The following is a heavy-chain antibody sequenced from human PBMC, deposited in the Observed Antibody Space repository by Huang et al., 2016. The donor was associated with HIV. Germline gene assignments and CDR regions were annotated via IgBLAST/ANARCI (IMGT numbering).Heavy chain of an antibody. V-gene: IGHV1-18*01. CDR2: VSAYSGDT. J-gene: IGHJ4*02. CDR1: GYTFSIYG. CDR3: ARGPSDHFSDY. Sequence: QIQLVQSGPEVKKPGASVKVSCKASGYTFSIYGISWVRQAPGQGPEWMGWVSAYSGDTNESQKFQGRVTMTADTSASTAYMDLRSLTSDDTAVYYCARGPSDHFSDYWGQGTLVTVSS.